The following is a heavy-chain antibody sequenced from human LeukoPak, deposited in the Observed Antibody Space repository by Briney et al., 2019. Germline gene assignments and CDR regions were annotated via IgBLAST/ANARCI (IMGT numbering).Heavy chain of an antibody. CDR2: ISYDGSNK. CDR1: GLTFSSYA. CDR3: ARDPQNDYDSSGWGDY. V-gene: IGHV3-30-3*01. D-gene: IGHD3-22*01. J-gene: IGHJ4*02. Sequence: SGGSLRLSCAASGLTFSSYAMHWVRQAPGKGLEWVAVISYDGSNKYYADSVKGRFTISRDNSKNTLYLQMNSLRAEDTAVYYCARDPQNDYDSSGWGDYWGQGTLVTVSS.